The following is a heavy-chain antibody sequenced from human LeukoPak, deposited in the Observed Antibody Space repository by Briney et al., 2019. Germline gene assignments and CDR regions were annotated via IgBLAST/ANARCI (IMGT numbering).Heavy chain of an antibody. J-gene: IGHJ4*02. CDR3: VRVDTSGYYYELSFDY. CDR2: TKKDGSEK. CDR1: GFTFSSYW. D-gene: IGHD3-22*01. Sequence: PGGSLRLSCAASGFTFSSYWMSWVRQAPGKGLEWVANTKKDGSEKEYVDSVKGRFTISRDNAKNSLYLQMNSLRVEDTAMYYCVRVDTSGYYYELSFDYWGQGTLVTVSS. V-gene: IGHV3-7*01.